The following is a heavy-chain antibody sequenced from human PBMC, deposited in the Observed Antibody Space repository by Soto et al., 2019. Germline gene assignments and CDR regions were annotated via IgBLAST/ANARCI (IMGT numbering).Heavy chain of an antibody. CDR1: GFTFSDYA. CDR3: VKGSSTSRPYYFDY. V-gene: IGHV3-23*01. J-gene: IGHJ4*02. D-gene: IGHD2-2*01. Sequence: GGSLRLSCAASGFTFSDYAMSWVRQTPGKGLEWVSAITDSGGSTYYADSVKGRSTISRDNSRNTLYLQMNTLGAEDTAVYYCVKGSSTSRPYYFDYWGQGTLVT. CDR2: ITDSGGST.